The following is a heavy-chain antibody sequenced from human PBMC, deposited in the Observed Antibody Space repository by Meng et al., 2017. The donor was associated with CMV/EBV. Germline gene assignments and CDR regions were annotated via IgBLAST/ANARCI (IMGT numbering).Heavy chain of an antibody. CDR1: GFTFSSYG. D-gene: IGHD3-10*01. CDR2: IRYDGSNK. V-gene: IGHV3-30*02. CDR3: AKEDGSGSYSIDY. J-gene: IGHJ4*02. Sequence: QVALGEPGGGVVQPGGSLRLSCAASGFTFSSYGMHWVRQAPGKGLEWVAFIRYDGSNKYYADSVKGRFTISRDNSKNTLYLQMNSLRAEDTAVYYCAKEDGSGSYSIDYWGQGTLVTVSS.